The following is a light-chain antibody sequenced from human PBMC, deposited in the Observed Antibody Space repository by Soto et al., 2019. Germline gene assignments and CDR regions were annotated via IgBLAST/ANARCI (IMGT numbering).Light chain of an antibody. CDR2: DVS. V-gene: IGLV2-14*03. J-gene: IGLJ2*01. CDR1: SSDVGTYNF. CDR3: SSHTGSTVV. Sequence: QSVLTQPASVSGSPGQSITISCTGTSSDVGTYNFVSWYQHHPGKAPKLIIYDVSSRPSGVSNRFSGSKSGNTASLTISGLQSEDEADYYCSSHTGSTVVFGGGTQLTVL.